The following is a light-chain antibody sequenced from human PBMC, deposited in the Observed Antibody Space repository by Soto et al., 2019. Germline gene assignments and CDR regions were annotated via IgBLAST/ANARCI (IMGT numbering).Light chain of an antibody. Sequence: DVVLTQSPDSLAVSLGERATINCKSSQSVVYSSNNKNYLAWYQQKPGQPPKLLIYWASTRESGVPDRFSGSGSGTDFTLTISSLVAEDFAVYYCQQYDNPPGTFGQGTKVDIK. CDR2: WAS. CDR1: QSVVYSSNNKNY. CDR3: QQYDNPPGT. V-gene: IGKV4-1*01. J-gene: IGKJ1*01.